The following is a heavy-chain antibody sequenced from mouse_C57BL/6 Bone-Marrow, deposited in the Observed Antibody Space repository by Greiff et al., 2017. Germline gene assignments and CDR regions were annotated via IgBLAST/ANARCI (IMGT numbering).Heavy chain of an antibody. CDR2: ISYDGSN. CDR3: ARFTTVVAEYFDV. CDR1: GYSITSGYY. V-gene: IGHV3-6*01. D-gene: IGHD1-1*01. Sequence: EVKVEESGPGLVKPSQSLSLTCSVTGYSITSGYYWNWIRQFPGNKLEWMGYISYDGSNNYNPSLKNRISITRDTSKNQFFLKLNSVTTEDTATYYCARFTTVVAEYFDVWGTGTTVTVSS. J-gene: IGHJ1*03.